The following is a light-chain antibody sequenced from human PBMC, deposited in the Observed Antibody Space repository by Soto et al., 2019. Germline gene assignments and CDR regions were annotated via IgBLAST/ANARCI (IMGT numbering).Light chain of an antibody. CDR3: SSYTTSNTQV. J-gene: IGLJ3*02. CDR1: SSDVGTYNY. CDR2: DVS. V-gene: IGLV2-14*01. Sequence: QSALTQPASVSGSPGQSITISCTGTSSDVGTYNYVSWYQHRPGKAPKLMIYDVSYRPSGVSNRFSVSKSANTASLTISGLHAEDDADYYCSSYTTSNTQVFGGGTKLTVL.